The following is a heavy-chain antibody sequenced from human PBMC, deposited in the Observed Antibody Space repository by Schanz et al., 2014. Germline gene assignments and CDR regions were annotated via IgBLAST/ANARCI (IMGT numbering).Heavy chain of an antibody. CDR3: VRLDVHDY. CDR1: GFTFSSYG. V-gene: IGHV3-33*01. D-gene: IGHD3-16*01. Sequence: QVQLVESGGDLVKPGGSLRLSCAASGFTFSSYGMHWVRQAPGKGLEWVAIIWYDGSNKYYADSVKGRFTISRDNSKNTLFLQMSSLRAEDTAVYYCVRLDVHDYWGQGTMVTVSS. CDR2: IWYDGSNK. J-gene: IGHJ4*02.